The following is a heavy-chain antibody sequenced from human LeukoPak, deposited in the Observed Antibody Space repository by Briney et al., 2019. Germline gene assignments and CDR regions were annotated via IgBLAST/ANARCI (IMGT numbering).Heavy chain of an antibody. CDR2: INPNSGGT. D-gene: IGHD3-10*01. Sequence: ASVKVSCKASGYTFTGYYMHWVRQAPGQGLEWMGWINPNSGGTNYAQKFQGRVTMTRYTSISTAYMELSRLRSEDTAVYYCARALLWFGEHAFDIWGQGTMVTVSS. CDR1: GYTFTGYY. V-gene: IGHV1-2*02. CDR3: ARALLWFGEHAFDI. J-gene: IGHJ3*02.